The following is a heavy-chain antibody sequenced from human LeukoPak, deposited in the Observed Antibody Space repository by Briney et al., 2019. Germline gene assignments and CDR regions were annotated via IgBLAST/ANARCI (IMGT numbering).Heavy chain of an antibody. CDR2: ISYDGSNK. J-gene: IGHJ4*02. Sequence: GRSLRLACAASGFTFSGYGMHWVRQAPGKGLEWVAVISYDGSNKYYADSVKGRFTISRDNSKNTLYLQMNSLRAEDTAVYYCAIPSRVDYWGQGTLVTVSS. D-gene: IGHD2-2*01. V-gene: IGHV3-30*03. CDR3: AIPSRVDY. CDR1: GFTFSGYG.